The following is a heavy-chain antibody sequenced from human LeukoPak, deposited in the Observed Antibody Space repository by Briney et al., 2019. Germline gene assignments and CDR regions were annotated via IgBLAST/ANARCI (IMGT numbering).Heavy chain of an antibody. CDR3: ARILDSAWGELGY. CDR1: GFTFSSYW. V-gene: IGHV3-30*02. J-gene: IGHJ4*02. Sequence: GGSLRLSCVVSGFTFSSYWMSWVRQAPGKGLEWMAFIRSDGSNKYYADSVKGRSTISRDNSKNTLYLQMNSLRAEDTAVYYCARILDSAWGELGYWGQGTLVTVSS. D-gene: IGHD6-19*01. CDR2: IRSDGSNK.